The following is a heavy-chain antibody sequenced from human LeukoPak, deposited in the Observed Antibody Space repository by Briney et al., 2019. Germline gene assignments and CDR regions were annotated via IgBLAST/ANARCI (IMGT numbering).Heavy chain of an antibody. CDR2: ISAYNGNT. D-gene: IGHD2-2*01. CDR1: GYTFTSYG. J-gene: IGHJ4*02. V-gene: IGHV1-18*01. CDR3: ARDRDCSSTSCYLDPNPLGY. Sequence: ASVKVSCKASGYTFTSYGISWVRQAPGQGLEWMGWISAYNGNTNYAQKLQGRVTMTTDTSTSTAYMELRSLRSDDTAVYYCARDRDCSSTSCYLDPNPLGYWGQGTLVTVSS.